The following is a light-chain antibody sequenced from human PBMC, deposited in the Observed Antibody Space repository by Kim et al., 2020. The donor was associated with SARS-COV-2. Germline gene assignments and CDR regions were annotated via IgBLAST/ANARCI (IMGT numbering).Light chain of an antibody. J-gene: IGLJ3*02. CDR2: DGA. V-gene: IGLV2-14*03. CDR3: CSYTSINTWV. Sequence: GQSLTLSCTGTSSDVGGYNFVSWDQQHPGKAPKLMIYDGAKRPSGVSNRFSGSKSGNTASLTISGLQAEDEADYYCCSYTSINTWVFGGGTKLTVL. CDR1: SSDVGGYNF.